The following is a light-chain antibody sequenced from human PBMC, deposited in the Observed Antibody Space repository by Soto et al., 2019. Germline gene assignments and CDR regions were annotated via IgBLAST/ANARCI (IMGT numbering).Light chain of an antibody. Sequence: QSALTQPPSASGSPGQSVTISCTGTSSDVGAYNYVSWYQLLPGKATKLIIYEVSKRPSGVPDRFSGSKSGNTASLTVSGLQAEDEADNYCSSYAGSILYDFGTGTKVTVL. V-gene: IGLV2-8*01. CDR3: SSYAGSILYD. CDR1: SSDVGAYNY. CDR2: EVS. J-gene: IGLJ1*01.